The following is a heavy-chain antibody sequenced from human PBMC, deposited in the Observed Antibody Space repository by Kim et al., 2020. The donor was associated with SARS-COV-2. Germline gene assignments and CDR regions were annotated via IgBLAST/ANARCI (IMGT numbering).Heavy chain of an antibody. Sequence: GGSLRLSCTASGFTFGDYAMSWVRQAPGKGLEWVGFIRSKAYGGTTEYAASVKGRFTISRDDSKSIAYLQMNSLKTEDTAVYYCTSYYDFWSGYYSNYYYGMDVWGQGTTVTVSS. CDR3: TSYYDFWSGYYSNYYYGMDV. V-gene: IGHV3-49*04. CDR1: GFTFGDYA. J-gene: IGHJ6*02. CDR2: IRSKAYGGTT. D-gene: IGHD3-3*01.